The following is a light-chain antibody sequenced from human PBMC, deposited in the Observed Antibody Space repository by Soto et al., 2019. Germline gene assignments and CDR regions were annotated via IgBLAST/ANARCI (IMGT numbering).Light chain of an antibody. CDR1: SSNIGSNY. CDR2: NNN. V-gene: IGLV1-47*02. J-gene: IGLJ1*01. CDR3: AAWDDSLSGFYV. Sequence: QSVLTQPPSASGTPGQRITISCSGSSSNIGSNYVYWYQQLPGTAPKLLIYNNNQRPSGVPDRFSGSKSGTSASLAISGLRSEDEADYSCAAWDDSLSGFYVFGTGTKVTVL.